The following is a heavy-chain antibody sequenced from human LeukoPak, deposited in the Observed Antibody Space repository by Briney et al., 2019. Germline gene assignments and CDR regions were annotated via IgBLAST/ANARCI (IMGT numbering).Heavy chain of an antibody. CDR2: ISGSGGST. J-gene: IGHJ5*02. Sequence: HTGGSLRLSCAASRFTYNNAWMSWLRQAPGKGLEWVSAISGSGGSTYYADSVKGRFTISRDISKNTLYLQMKSLRAEDTAVYYCAKDYEPLVGVLRWGDWFDPWGQGTLVTVSS. V-gene: IGHV3-23*01. D-gene: IGHD1-26*01. CDR3: AKDYEPLVGVLRWGDWFDP. CDR1: RFTYNNAW.